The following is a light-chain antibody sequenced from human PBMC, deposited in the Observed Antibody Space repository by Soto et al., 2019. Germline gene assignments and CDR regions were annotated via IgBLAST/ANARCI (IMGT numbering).Light chain of an antibody. J-gene: IGKJ1*01. V-gene: IGKV4-1*01. Sequence: DIVMTQSPDSLTVSLGERATINCKSSQSVFSSRNKNYLAWFRQRPGQPPKLLIYWASTRESGVPARISGSGSGTDFTLTISSLQAEDVAVYYCQQFYSLPWTFGQGTKVEIK. CDR3: QQFYSLPWT. CDR2: WAS. CDR1: QSVFSSRNKNY.